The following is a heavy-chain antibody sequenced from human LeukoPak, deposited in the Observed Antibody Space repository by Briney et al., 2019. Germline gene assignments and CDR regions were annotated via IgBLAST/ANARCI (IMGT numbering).Heavy chain of an antibody. CDR3: AERGITMIGGV. CDR2: ISSSGSTI. D-gene: IGHD3-10*02. J-gene: IGHJ6*04. Sequence: GGSLRLSCAASGFTFSSYEMNWVRQAPGKGLEWVSYISSSGSTINYADSVKGRFTISRDNAKNSLYLQMNSLRAEDTAVYYCAERGITMIGGVWGKGTTVTISS. V-gene: IGHV3-48*03. CDR1: GFTFSSYE.